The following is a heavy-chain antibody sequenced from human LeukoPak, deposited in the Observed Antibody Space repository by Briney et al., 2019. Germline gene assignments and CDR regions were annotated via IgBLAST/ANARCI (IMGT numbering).Heavy chain of an antibody. Sequence: PGGSLRLSCAASGFTFSTYSMNWVRQAPGKVLEWVSSISSSSSYIYYADSVKGRFTISRDSAKRSLYLQMNSLRAEDTAVYYCAGNYDFWSGYSYWGQGTLVTVSS. V-gene: IGHV3-21*01. CDR3: AGNYDFWSGYSY. CDR1: GFTFSTYS. D-gene: IGHD3-3*01. CDR2: ISSSSSYI. J-gene: IGHJ4*02.